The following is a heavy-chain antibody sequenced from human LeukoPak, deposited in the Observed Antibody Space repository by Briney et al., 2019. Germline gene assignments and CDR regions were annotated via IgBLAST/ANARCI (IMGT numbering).Heavy chain of an antibody. V-gene: IGHV4-59*12. D-gene: IGHD3-10*01. J-gene: IGHJ4*02. CDR1: GGSISSYY. CDR2: IYYSGST. CDR3: ARGVYRGGIDY. Sequence: SETLSLTCTVSGGSISSYYWSWIRQPPGKGLEWIGYIYYSGSTNYNPSLKSRVTISVDTSKNQFSLKLSSVTAADTAVYYCARGVYRGGIDYWGQGTLVTVSS.